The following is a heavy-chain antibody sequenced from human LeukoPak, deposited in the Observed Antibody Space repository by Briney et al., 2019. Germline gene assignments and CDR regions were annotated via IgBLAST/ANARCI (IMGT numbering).Heavy chain of an antibody. Sequence: SETLSLTCTVSGGSISSGDYYWSWIRQPPGKGLEWIGYIYYSGSTYYNPSLKSRVTISVDTSKNQFPLKLSSVTAADTAVYYCDRSADYYDSSGYYLGNWFDPWGQGTLVTVSS. V-gene: IGHV4-30-4*01. CDR2: IYYSGST. CDR3: DRSADYYDSSGYYLGNWFDP. J-gene: IGHJ5*02. D-gene: IGHD3-22*01. CDR1: GGSISSGDYY.